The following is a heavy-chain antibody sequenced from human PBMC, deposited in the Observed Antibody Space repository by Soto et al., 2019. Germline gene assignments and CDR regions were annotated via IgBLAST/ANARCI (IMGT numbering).Heavy chain of an antibody. Sequence: PSETLSLTCTISGGSISSYYWSWIRQPPGKGLEWIGYIYYSGSTDYNPSLKSRVTISVDTSKNQFSLKLSSVTAADTAVCYCARGFSGWYYFDYWGQGTLVTVSS. CDR3: ARGFSGWYYFDY. J-gene: IGHJ4*02. D-gene: IGHD6-19*01. CDR2: IYYSGST. V-gene: IGHV4-59*01. CDR1: GGSISSYY.